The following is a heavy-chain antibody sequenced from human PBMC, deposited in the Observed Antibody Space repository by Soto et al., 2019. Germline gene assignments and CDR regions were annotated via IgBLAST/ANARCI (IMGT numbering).Heavy chain of an antibody. CDR2: IYYSGST. D-gene: IGHD6-6*01. Sequence: XQSMSPASTVSGGCPSRSSYYWGWIRQPPGKGLEWIGNIYYSGSTSYNPSLKSRVTISVDTSKNQFSLNLNSVTAADTAVYYCERRLAGIAARLDYWGQGTLVTVSS. CDR1: GGCPSRSSYY. CDR3: ERRLAGIAARLDY. V-gene: IGHV4-39*01. J-gene: IGHJ4*02.